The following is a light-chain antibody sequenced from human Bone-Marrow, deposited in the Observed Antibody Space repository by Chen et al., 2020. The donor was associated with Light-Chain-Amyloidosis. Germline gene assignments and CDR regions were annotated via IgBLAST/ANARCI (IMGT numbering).Light chain of an antibody. CDR2: GNS. CDR1: SSNIGAGYD. CDR3: QSYDSSLSGSVV. V-gene: IGLV1-40*01. Sequence: QSVLTQPPSVSGARGQRVTISCTGSSSNIGAGYDVQWYQQLPGTAPKLLIYGNSNRPSGVPDRFSGSKSGTSASLAITGLQAEDEADYYCQSYDSSLSGSVVFGGGTKLTVL. J-gene: IGLJ2*01.